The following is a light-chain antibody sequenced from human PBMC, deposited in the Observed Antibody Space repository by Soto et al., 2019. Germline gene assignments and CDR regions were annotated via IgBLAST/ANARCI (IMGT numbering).Light chain of an antibody. CDR1: SRDVGGYNY. Sequence: QSALTQPRSVSGSPGQSVTISCTGTSRDVGGYNYVSWYQQHPGKAPKLMVYDVTERPSGVPDRFSGSKSGNTASLTISGLQAEDEADYYCCSYAGGTTYVFGTGTKLTVL. CDR2: DVT. V-gene: IGLV2-11*01. CDR3: CSYAGGTTYV. J-gene: IGLJ1*01.